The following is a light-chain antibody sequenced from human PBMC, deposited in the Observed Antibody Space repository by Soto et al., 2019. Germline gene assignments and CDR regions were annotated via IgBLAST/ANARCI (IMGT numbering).Light chain of an antibody. CDR3: KQANSFPIT. V-gene: IGKV1-12*01. J-gene: IGKJ5*01. CDR1: QDVGKW. CDR2: GAY. Sequence: DIQMTQSPSSVSASVGDRVTITCRASQDVGKWLAWYQQKPGKAHTLLIHGAYSLQSGVQSRYSGSGSGTDFTLTISSLQPEDFATYYCKQANSFPITFGQGTRLEIK.